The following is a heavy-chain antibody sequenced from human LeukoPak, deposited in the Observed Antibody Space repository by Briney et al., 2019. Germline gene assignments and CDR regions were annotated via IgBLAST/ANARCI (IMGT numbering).Heavy chain of an antibody. J-gene: IGHJ4*02. V-gene: IGHV3-9*01. CDR1: GFNFNDHA. CDR2: VSWDSGSI. Sequence: GRSLRLSCSTSGFNFNDHAMHWVRQAPGKGLEWVSGVSWDSGSIAYVDSVKGRFTISRDNAKNSLYLQMNSLRAEDTAVYYCARLAMVRGVTAFDYWGQGTLVTVSS. CDR3: ARLAMVRGVTAFDY. D-gene: IGHD3-10*01.